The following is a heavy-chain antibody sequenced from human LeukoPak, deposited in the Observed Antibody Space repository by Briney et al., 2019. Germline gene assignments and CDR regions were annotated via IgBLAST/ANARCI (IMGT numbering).Heavy chain of an antibody. CDR3: VTDQTGRHPYFFDY. CDR1: GFNFSTYW. J-gene: IGHJ4*02. Sequence: GGSLRLSCTASGFNFSTYWMTWVRQVPGKGLEWVANIKEDGSEIYHVDAVKGRFSISRDNAKTSLYLQMHSLSVADTGLYYCVTDQTGRHPYFFDYWGQGTLVTVSS. V-gene: IGHV3-7*01. D-gene: IGHD3-10*01. CDR2: IKEDGSEI.